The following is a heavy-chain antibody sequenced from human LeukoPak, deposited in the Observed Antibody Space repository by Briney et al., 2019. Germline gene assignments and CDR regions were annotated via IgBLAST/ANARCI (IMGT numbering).Heavy chain of an antibody. J-gene: IGHJ4*02. V-gene: IGHV4-34*01. Sequence: PSETLSLTCAVYGGSFSGYYWSWIRQPPGKGLEWIGEINHSGSTNYNPSLKSRVTISVDTSKNQFSLKLSSVTAADTAVYYCARSRSLWGQGTLVTVSS. CDR3: ARSRSL. CDR2: INHSGST. D-gene: IGHD1-26*01. CDR1: GGSFSGYY.